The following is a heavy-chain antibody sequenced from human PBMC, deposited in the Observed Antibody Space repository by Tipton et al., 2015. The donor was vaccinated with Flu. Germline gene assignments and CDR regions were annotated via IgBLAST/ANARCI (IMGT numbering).Heavy chain of an antibody. J-gene: IGHJ6*02. CDR3: ARDGGVGSGWSYSGGNYYYGMDV. CDR1: GGSINRSHYY. CDR2: NHHSGST. Sequence: TLSLTCTVSGGSINRSHYYWGWIRQPPGKGLEWIGRNHHSGSTFYHPSLKSRVTISVDTSKNQFSLKLSSVTAADTAVYYCARDGGVGSGWSYSGGNYYYGMDVWGRGTTIIVSS. D-gene: IGHD6-19*01. V-gene: IGHV4-39*07.